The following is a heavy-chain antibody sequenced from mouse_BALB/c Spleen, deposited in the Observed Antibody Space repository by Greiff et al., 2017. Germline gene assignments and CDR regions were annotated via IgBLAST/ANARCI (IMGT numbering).Heavy chain of an antibody. D-gene: IGHD2-3*01. CDR3: ARWLLNYYAMDY. V-gene: IGHV5-17*02. Sequence: EVQLVESGGGLVQPGGSRKLSCAASGFTFSSFGMHWVRQAPEKGLEWVAYISSGSSTIYYADTVKGRFTISRDNPKNTLFLQMTSLRSEDTAMYYCARWLLNYYAMDYWGQGTSVTVSS. CDR1: GFTFSSFG. J-gene: IGHJ4*01. CDR2: ISSGSSTI.